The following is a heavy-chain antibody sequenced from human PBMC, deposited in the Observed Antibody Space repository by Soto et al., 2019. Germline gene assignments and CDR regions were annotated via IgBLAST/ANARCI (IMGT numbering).Heavy chain of an antibody. CDR2: VIPLLATA. J-gene: IGHJ4*02. CDR1: GVTVSSYV. V-gene: IGHV1-69*01. D-gene: IGHD4-4*01. Sequence: QVQLVQSGAEVKKPGSSVKVSCRASGVTVSSYVIMWVRQAPGQGLEWMGGVIPLLATANYAEKFRGRVTINAEQSKSTAYLEPSRLRSEGPAVYFWAGFGYSKGYAYWGQGTLVTVSS. CDR3: AGFGYSKGYAY.